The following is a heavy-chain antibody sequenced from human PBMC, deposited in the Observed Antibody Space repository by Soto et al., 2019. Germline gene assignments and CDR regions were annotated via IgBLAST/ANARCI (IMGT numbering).Heavy chain of an antibody. Sequence: SWSLSLSCTVSGGSIRSYYWSWIRQPPGKGLEWIGYIYYSGSTNYNPSLKSRVTISVDTSKNQFSLKLSSVTAADTAVYYCARHGHHDPLQLWLGPADYWGQGTLVTLPS. CDR2: IYYSGST. D-gene: IGHD5-18*01. V-gene: IGHV4-59*08. J-gene: IGHJ4*02. CDR1: GGSIRSYY. CDR3: ARHGHHDPLQLWLGPADY.